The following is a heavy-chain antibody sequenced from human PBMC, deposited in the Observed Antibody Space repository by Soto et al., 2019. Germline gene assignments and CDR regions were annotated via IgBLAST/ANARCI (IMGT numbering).Heavy chain of an antibody. D-gene: IGHD3-22*01. Sequence: QVQLVQSGAEVKKPGSSVKVSCKASGGTFSTYTITWVRQAPGQGLEWMGRIIPIIGIINYAQKFQGRVTNTAGKFTVTAYMELTRLRSDDTAVYYCAGDPDSHYNDSHASSYPWGQGTLVTVSS. J-gene: IGHJ5*02. CDR1: GGTFSTYT. V-gene: IGHV1-69*08. CDR3: AGDPDSHYNDSHASSYP. CDR2: IIPIIGII.